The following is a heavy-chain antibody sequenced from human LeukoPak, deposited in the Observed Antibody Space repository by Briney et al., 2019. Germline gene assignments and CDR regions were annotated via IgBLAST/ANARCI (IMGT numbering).Heavy chain of an antibody. D-gene: IGHD2-21*01. V-gene: IGHV3-11*01. Sequence: GGSLRLSCAASGFTFSDYYMSWIRQAPGKGLEWVSYISSSGSTIYYADSVKGRFTISRDNAKNSLYLQMDSLRAEDTAVYYCARVVIATDAFDIWGQGTMVTVSS. J-gene: IGHJ3*02. CDR2: ISSSGSTI. CDR1: GFTFSDYY. CDR3: ARVVIATDAFDI.